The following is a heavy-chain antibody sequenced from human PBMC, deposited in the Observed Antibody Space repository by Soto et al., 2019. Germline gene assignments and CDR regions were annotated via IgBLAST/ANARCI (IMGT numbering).Heavy chain of an antibody. CDR2: IYSGGYT. CDR1: GFTVSNNY. Sequence: EVQLVESGGGLIQPGGSLRLSCAVSGFTVSNNYMSWVRQAPGKGLEGVSVIYSGGYTAYGDSVKGRFTISRDNSKNTIFFQENPLGADDTAFFYWATQPGGGGYWGQGTLVTVSS. D-gene: IGHD2-2*01. J-gene: IGHJ4*02. V-gene: IGHV3-53*01. CDR3: ATQPGGGGY.